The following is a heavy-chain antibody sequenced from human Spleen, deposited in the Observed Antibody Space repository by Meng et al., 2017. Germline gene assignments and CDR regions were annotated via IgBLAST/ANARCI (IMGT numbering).Heavy chain of an antibody. D-gene: IGHD4-17*01. CDR3: ARRTDGDYGQGFQH. CDR2: IYHSGFT. CDR1: DDSISSYY. J-gene: IGHJ1*01. V-gene: IGHV4-59*08. Sequence: SETLSLTCTVSDDSISSYYWSWIRQPPGKGLEWIGSIYHSGFTYYNPSLKSRVTISVDTSKNQFSLNLSSVTAADTAVYYCARRTDGDYGQGFQHWGQGTLVTVSS.